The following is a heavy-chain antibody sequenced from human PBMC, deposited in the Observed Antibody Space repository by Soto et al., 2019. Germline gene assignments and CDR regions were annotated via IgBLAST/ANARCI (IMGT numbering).Heavy chain of an antibody. Sequence: QVQLVQSGAEVNKPGSSLRVSCKASGGSFRTNTSSWVRQAPGQGLEWMGQIIPVCGTTDYAPRFQDRVTITADESNSKVYLELRSLRFEDTAVYDGARVRVVMTDFYHGGDVWGHGTTVPVSS. J-gene: IGHJ6*02. CDR2: IIPVCGTT. V-gene: IGHV1-69*01. CDR1: GGSFRTNT. D-gene: IGHD3-3*01. CDR3: ARVRVVMTDFYHGGDV.